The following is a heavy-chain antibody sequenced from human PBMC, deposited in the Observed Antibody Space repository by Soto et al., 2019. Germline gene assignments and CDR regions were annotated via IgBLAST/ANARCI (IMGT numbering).Heavy chain of an antibody. J-gene: IGHJ4*02. CDR3: ARHDFGDSDY. CDR1: GGSITGYY. Sequence: PSETLSLTCSVSGGSITGYYWSWIRQPPGKGLEWIGYIYYTGSTNYDPSLKSRVTMSVDTSKNQFSLKLSSVTAADTAVYYCARHDFGDSDYWGQGTLVTVS. CDR2: IYYTGST. D-gene: IGHD4-17*01. V-gene: IGHV4-59*08.